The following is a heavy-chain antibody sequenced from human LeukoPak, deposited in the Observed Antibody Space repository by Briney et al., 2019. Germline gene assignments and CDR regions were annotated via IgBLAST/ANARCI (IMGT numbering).Heavy chain of an antibody. CDR2: IYPGDSDT. Sequence: GESLKISCEGSGYSFISYWIGWVRRMPGKGLEWMRIIYPGDSDTRYSPSFQGQVTISADKSTSTAYLQWSGLKASDSAMYYCARHGRGSCSGGSCYHQDYWGQGTLVTVTS. CDR1: GYSFISYW. D-gene: IGHD2-15*01. V-gene: IGHV5-51*01. CDR3: ARHGRGSCSGGSCYHQDY. J-gene: IGHJ4*02.